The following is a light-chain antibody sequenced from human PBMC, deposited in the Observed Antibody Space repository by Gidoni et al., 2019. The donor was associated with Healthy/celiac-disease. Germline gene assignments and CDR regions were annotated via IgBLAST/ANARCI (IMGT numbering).Light chain of an antibody. CDR3: QQYGSSPGFT. CDR1: QSVSSSY. V-gene: IGKV3-20*01. Sequence: EIVWTQSPGTLSLSPGERATLSCRASQSVSSSYLAWYQQKPGQAPRLLIYGASSRATGIPDRFSGSGSGTAFTLTISRLEPEDFAVYYCQQYGSSPGFTFGPGTKVDIK. J-gene: IGKJ3*01. CDR2: GAS.